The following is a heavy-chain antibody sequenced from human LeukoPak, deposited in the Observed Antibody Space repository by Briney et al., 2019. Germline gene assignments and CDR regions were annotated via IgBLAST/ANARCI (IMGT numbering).Heavy chain of an antibody. D-gene: IGHD3-3*01. CDR3: ARDQSKITIFGVVTPDAFDI. J-gene: IGHJ3*02. V-gene: IGHV4-61*02. Sequence: SETLSLTCTVSGGSISSSSYYWSWIRQPAGKGLEWIGRIYTSGSTNYNPSLKSRVTMSVDTSKNQFSLKLSSVTAADTAVYYCARDQSKITIFGVVTPDAFDIWGQGTMVTVSS. CDR2: IYTSGST. CDR1: GGSISSSSYY.